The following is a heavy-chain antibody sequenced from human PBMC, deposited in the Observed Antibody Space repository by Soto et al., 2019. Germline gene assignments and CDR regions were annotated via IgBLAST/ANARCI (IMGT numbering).Heavy chain of an antibody. J-gene: IGHJ4*02. Sequence: PSETLSLTCTVSGGSISSGGYYWSWIRQHPGKGLEWIGYIYYSGSTYYNPSLKSRVTISVDTSKNQFSLKLSSVTAADTAVYYCARCDSGSFDYWGQGTLVTVSS. V-gene: IGHV4-31*03. D-gene: IGHD3-10*01. CDR2: IYYSGST. CDR3: ARCDSGSFDY. CDR1: GGSISSGGYY.